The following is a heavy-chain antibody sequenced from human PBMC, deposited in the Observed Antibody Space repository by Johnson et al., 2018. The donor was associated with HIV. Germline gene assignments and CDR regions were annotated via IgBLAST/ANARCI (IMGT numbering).Heavy chain of an antibody. CDR3: AGKTGYDAFDM. J-gene: IGHJ3*02. CDR2: IYSGGST. CDR1: GFTFSSYA. D-gene: IGHD3-9*01. Sequence: VQLVESGGGVVQPGRSLRLSCAASGFTFSSYAMHWVRQAPGKGLEWVSVIYSGGSTYYADSVKGRFTISRDNSKNTLYLQMNSLRVEDTAVYFCAGKTGYDAFDMWGQGTMVTVSS. V-gene: IGHV3-66*02.